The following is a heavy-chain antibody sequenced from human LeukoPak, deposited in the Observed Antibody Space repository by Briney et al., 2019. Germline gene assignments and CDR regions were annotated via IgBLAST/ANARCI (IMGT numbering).Heavy chain of an antibody. D-gene: IGHD3-10*01. CDR3: ARAEYYFDY. CDR1: GGSISSYY. Sequence: SETLSLTCTVSGGSISSYYWSWVRQPPGKGLEWIGYIYYSGSTNYNPSLKSRVTISVDTSKNQFSLKLSSVTAADTAVYYCARAEYYFDYWGQGTLVTVSS. V-gene: IGHV4-59*01. J-gene: IGHJ4*02. CDR2: IYYSGST.